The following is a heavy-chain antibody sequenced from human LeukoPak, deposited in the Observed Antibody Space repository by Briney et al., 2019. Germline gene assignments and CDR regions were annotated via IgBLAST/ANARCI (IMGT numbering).Heavy chain of an antibody. CDR2: INPSGGST. CDR3: ARDLARTRYYDSGPY. D-gene: IGHD3-22*01. J-gene: IGHJ4*02. CDR1: GYTFTSYY. V-gene: IGHV1-46*01. Sequence: ASVKVSCKASGYTFTSYYMHWVRQAPGQGLEWMGIINPSGGSTSYAQKFQGRVTMTRDTSTSTVYMELSSLRSEDTAVYYCARDLARTRYYDSGPYWGQGTLVTVSS.